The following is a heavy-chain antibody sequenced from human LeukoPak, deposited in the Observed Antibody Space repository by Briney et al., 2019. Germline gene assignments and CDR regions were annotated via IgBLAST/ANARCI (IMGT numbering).Heavy chain of an antibody. D-gene: IGHD2-2*01. CDR1: GGSVSSSTYY. CDR2: IYYSGST. Sequence: SETLSLTYTVSGGSVSSSTYYWGCIRQPPGKGLEWIGTIYYSGSTYYNPSLKSRVTISVDTSMNQFSLKLSSVTAADTAVYYCARQVRDIVVVPAVPYFDYWGQGTLVTVSS. V-gene: IGHV4-39*01. CDR3: ARQVRDIVVVPAVPYFDY. J-gene: IGHJ4*02.